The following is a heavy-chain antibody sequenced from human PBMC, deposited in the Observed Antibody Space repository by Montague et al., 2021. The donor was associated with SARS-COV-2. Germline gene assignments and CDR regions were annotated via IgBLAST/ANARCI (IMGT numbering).Heavy chain of an antibody. CDR2: SRNKYKSYHT. V-gene: IGHV3-72*01. CDR3: ARFGYSAYDYGAFDI. Sequence: SLRLSCATSGFTFGGHDMDWVRQAPGGGLEWVGRSRNKYKSYHTEYAAFVKGKFTITRVDSKNSLYLQMNGLKTEDTAIYYCARFGYSAYDYGAFDIGGQGTMVTVSS. CDR1: GFTFGGHD. D-gene: IGHD5-12*01. J-gene: IGHJ3*02.